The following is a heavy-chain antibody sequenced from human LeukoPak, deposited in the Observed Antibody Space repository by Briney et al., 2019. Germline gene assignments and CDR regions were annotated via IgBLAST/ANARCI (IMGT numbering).Heavy chain of an antibody. J-gene: IGHJ1*01. Sequence: GGSLRLSCAASGFTFSSYAMSWVRQAPGKGLEWVSVISGSGGSTYYADSVKGRFTISRDNSKNTLYLQMNSLRAEDTAVYYCAKDEYCGGDCYIQHWGQAPWSSSPQ. CDR1: GFTFSSYA. CDR2: ISGSGGST. CDR3: AKDEYCGGDCYIQH. V-gene: IGHV3-23*01. D-gene: IGHD2-21*02.